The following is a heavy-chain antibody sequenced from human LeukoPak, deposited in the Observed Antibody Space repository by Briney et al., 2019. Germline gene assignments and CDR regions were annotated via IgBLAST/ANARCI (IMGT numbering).Heavy chain of an antibody. CDR3: ASGLGYSRGWRKLTFDY. CDR2: IILIFGTA. D-gene: IGHD6-19*01. Sequence: SVKVSCKASGGTFSSYAISWVRQAPGQGFEWMGGIILIFGTANYAQKFQGRVTITADESTSTAYMELSSLRSEDTAVYYCASGLGYSRGWRKLTFDYWGQGTLVTVSS. CDR1: GGTFSSYA. J-gene: IGHJ4*02. V-gene: IGHV1-69*13.